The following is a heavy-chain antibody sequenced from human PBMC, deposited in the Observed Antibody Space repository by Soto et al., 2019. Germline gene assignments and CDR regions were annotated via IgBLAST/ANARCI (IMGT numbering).Heavy chain of an antibody. D-gene: IGHD3-10*01. V-gene: IGHV5-51*01. J-gene: IGHJ4*02. CDR1: GYTFIYFL. CDR2: IYPGASDI. Sequence: GESLKISCQASGYTFIYFLVAWVRQVPGKGLEWMGVIYPGASDIRYSPSFEGHVTISADKSTNTAYLQWSSLEAADTAIYYCARQGTPRGSDYAAFDFLGPGTLVTVSS. CDR3: ARQGTPRGSDYAAFDF.